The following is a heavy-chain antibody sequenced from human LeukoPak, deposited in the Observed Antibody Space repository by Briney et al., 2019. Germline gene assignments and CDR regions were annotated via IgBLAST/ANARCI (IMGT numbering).Heavy chain of an antibody. CDR2: TYYRSKWYS. CDR3: ARDSGYDYYFDY. V-gene: IGHV6-1*01. D-gene: IGHD5-12*01. J-gene: IGHJ4*02. CDR1: GDSVSSNSAA. Sequence: SQTLSLTCAISGDSVSSNSAAWNWIRQSPSSGLEKLGSTYYRSKWYSDYAVSVKSRITINPDTSKNQFSLQLSSVTPEDTAVYYCARDSGYDYYFDYWGQGSLVTVSS.